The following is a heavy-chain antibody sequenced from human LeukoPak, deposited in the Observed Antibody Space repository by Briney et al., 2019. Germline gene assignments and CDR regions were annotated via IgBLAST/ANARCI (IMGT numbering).Heavy chain of an antibody. CDR2: ISSKGGTT. Sequence: GGSLRLSCSASGFTFNIYALRWVRQAPGKGLEHVSGISSKGGTTYSADSVKGRFTISRDNSKNTLYLQMSSLRPEDTAVYYCVKDSGSSYYYDYWGQGTLVTVSS. J-gene: IGHJ4*02. V-gene: IGHV3-64D*09. CDR3: VKDSGSSYYYDY. D-gene: IGHD1-26*01. CDR1: GFTFNIYA.